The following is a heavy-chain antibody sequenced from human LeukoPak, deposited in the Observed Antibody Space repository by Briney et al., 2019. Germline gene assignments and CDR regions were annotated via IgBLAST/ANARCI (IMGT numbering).Heavy chain of an antibody. D-gene: IGHD5-18*01. J-gene: IGHJ6*03. Sequence: GGSLRLSCAASGFTFSDYYMSWIRQAPGKGLEWVSYISSSGSTIYYADSVKGRFTISRDNAKNSLYLQMNSLRAEDTAVYYCARRGYSYGSIYYYYYYYMDVWGKGTTVTVSS. CDR3: ARRGYSYGSIYYYYYYYMDV. CDR2: ISSSGSTI. CDR1: GFTFSDYY. V-gene: IGHV3-11*01.